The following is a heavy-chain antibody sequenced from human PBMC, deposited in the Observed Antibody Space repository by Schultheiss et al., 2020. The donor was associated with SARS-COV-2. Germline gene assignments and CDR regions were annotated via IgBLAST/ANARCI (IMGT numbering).Heavy chain of an antibody. CDR3: GSAYLGDY. Sequence: SETLSLTCTVSGGSISSGDYYWSWIRQPPGKGLEWIGYIYYSGSTNYNPSLKSRVTISVDTSKNQFSLKLSSVTAADTAVSFYGSAYLGDYWGQGTLVTSPQ. J-gene: IGHJ4*02. CDR1: GGSISSGDYY. V-gene: IGHV4-61*08. D-gene: IGHD3-10*01. CDR2: IYYSGST.